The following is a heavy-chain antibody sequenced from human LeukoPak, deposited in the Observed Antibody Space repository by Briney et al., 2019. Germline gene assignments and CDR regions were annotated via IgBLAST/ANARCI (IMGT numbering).Heavy chain of an antibody. CDR3: ARERVPGLEPREGPAYYYYMDV. D-gene: IGHD1-1*01. CDR1: GGSFSGYY. J-gene: IGHJ6*03. CDR2: INHSGST. V-gene: IGHV4-34*09. Sequence: PSETLSLTCAVYGGSFSGYYWSWIRQPPGKGLEWIGEINHSGSTNYNPSLKSRVTISVDTPKNQFSLKLSSVTAADTAVYYCARERVPGLEPREGPAYYYYMDVWGKGTTVTVSS.